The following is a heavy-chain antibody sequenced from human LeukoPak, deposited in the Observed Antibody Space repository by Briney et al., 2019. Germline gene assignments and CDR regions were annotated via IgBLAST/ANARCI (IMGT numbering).Heavy chain of an antibody. V-gene: IGHV3-43*02. CDR2: ISGDGGST. Sequence: PGGSLRLYCAAYAFIFDDYAMHSVHQAAGKGLEWVSLISGDGGSTYYADSVKGRFTISRDNSKNSLYLQMNSLRTEDTALYYCAKYDGDWGQGTLVTASS. J-gene: IGHJ4*02. CDR1: AFIFDDYA. CDR3: AKYDGD. D-gene: IGHD3-10*01.